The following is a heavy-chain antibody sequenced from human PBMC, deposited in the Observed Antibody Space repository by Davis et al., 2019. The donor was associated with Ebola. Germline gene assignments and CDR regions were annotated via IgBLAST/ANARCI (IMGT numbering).Heavy chain of an antibody. Sequence: GESLKISCAASGFTFSSYDMHWVRQATGKGLEWVSAIGTAGDPYYPGSVKGRFTISRENAKNSLYLQMNSLRAGDTAVYYCARLHYYDSSGLDYWGQGTLVTVSS. CDR3: ARLHYYDSSGLDY. V-gene: IGHV3-13*05. D-gene: IGHD3-22*01. J-gene: IGHJ4*02. CDR2: IGTAGDP. CDR1: GFTFSSYD.